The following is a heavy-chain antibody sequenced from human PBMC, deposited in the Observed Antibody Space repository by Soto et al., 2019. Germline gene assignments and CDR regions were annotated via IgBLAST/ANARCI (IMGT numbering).Heavy chain of an antibody. D-gene: IGHD2-21*01. CDR2: ISGYNGNT. CDR1: GYTFSGYS. CDR3: ARDVFCGGAPACPDMDV. V-gene: IGHV1-18*04. J-gene: IGHJ6*02. Sequence: VVLEQSGGEVKKPGASVKVSCKASGYTFSGYSITWGRQAPGQGLEWMGRISGYNGNTNYARTLRGSLTLTTDTATITAYMELRSLTSDDTAVYYCARDVFCGGAPACPDMDVWGQCTTVTVSS.